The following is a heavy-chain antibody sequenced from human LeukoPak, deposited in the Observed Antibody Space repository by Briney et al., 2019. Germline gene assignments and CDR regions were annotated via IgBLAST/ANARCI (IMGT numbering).Heavy chain of an antibody. CDR3: VRLRYTYGKNFDY. CDR2: INQEGSEK. V-gene: IGHV3-7*01. D-gene: IGHD5-18*01. J-gene: IGHJ4*02. CDR1: GFTFRAYW. Sequence: PGGSLRLSCAASGFTFRAYWMSWVRQAPGKGLEWVANINQEGSEKDYVDSVKGRFTISRDNAKNSLYLQMNTLRAEDTAVYFCVRLRYTYGKNFDYWGQGTLVTVSS.